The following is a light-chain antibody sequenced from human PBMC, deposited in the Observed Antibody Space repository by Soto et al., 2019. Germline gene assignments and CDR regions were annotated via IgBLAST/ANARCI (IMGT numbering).Light chain of an antibody. V-gene: IGKV1-39*01. CDR1: QSISSY. Sequence: SQMHQSPSSLSATVGDRVPITCRASQSISSYLNWYQQKPGKAPKLLIYAASSLQSGVPSRFSGSGFGTDFTLTISSLQPEDSAIYYCQQADTFPITFGQATRLAI. CDR2: AAS. CDR3: QQADTFPIT. J-gene: IGKJ5*01.